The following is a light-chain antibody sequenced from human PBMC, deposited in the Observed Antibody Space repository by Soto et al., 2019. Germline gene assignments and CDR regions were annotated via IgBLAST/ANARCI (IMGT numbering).Light chain of an antibody. CDR2: GVS. CDR1: QSIGSRY. J-gene: IGKJ2*01. CDR3: QQYSSSPGMYT. Sequence: EIVLTQSPGTLSLSPGESATLSCRASQSIGSRYLAWYQQRPGQAPRLLISGVSSRATGIPDRFSGSGSGTDFTLTISRLEPEDFAVYYCQQYSSSPGMYTFGQGTKLEIK. V-gene: IGKV3-20*01.